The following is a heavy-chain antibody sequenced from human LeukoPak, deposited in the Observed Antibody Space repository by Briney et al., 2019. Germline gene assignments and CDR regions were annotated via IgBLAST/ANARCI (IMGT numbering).Heavy chain of an antibody. J-gene: IGHJ6*02. CDR1: GYSFISYG. CDR3: ARDPYDFWSGYLSFYYYYGMDV. CDR2: ISAYNGNT. V-gene: IGHV1-18*01. D-gene: IGHD3-3*01. Sequence: ASVKVSCKPSGYSFISYGISWVRQAPGQGLEWMGWISAYNGNTNYAQKLQGRVTMTTDTSTSTAYMELRSLRSDDTAVYYCARDPYDFWSGYLSFYYYYGMDVWGQGTTVTVSS.